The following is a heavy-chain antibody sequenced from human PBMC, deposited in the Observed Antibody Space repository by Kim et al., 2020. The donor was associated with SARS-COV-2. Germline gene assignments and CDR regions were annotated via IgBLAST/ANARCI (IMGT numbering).Heavy chain of an antibody. D-gene: IGHD3-3*01. CDR3: ARHPGNYDFWSGYYTVGGYYYYYGMDV. Sequence: SETLSLTCTVSGGSISSSSYYWGWIRQPPGKGLEWIGSIYYSGSTYYNPSLKSRVTISVDTSKNQFSLKLSSVTAADTAVYYCARHPGNYDFWSGYYTVGGYYYYYGMDVWGQGTTVTVSS. CDR1: GGSISSSSYY. CDR2: IYYSGST. J-gene: IGHJ6*02. V-gene: IGHV4-39*01.